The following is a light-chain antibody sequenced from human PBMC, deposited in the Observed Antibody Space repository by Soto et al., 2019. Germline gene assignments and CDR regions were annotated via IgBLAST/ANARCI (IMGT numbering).Light chain of an antibody. CDR3: NSYTTSSTRV. J-gene: IGLJ3*02. CDR2: DVT. V-gene: IGLV2-14*03. Sequence: QSALTQPASVSGSPGQSITISCTGTSSDIGYYNYVSWYQQHPGKAPKLMIYDVTNRPSGVSSRFSGSKSGNTASLTISGLQAEDEADYYCNSYTTSSTRVFGGGTKVTVL. CDR1: SSDIGYYNY.